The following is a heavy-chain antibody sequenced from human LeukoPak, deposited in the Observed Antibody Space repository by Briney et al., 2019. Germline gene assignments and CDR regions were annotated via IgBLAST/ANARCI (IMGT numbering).Heavy chain of an antibody. Sequence: GRSLRLSCASSVFTFSSYVMHCVGPAPARGLEWVGFISYDGSIKKYADCVQGRFTIPRENSKNTLYLQMNSLRPEDTAVYYCAKDLMRDNWFGESWGQGTLVTVSS. CDR1: VFTFSSYV. CDR2: ISYDGSIK. D-gene: IGHD3-10*01. V-gene: IGHV3-30*18. J-gene: IGHJ5*02. CDR3: AKDLMRDNWFGES.